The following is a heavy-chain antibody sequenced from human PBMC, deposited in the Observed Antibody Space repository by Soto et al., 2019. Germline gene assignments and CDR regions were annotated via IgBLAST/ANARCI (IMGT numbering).Heavy chain of an antibody. CDR1: GFTFRGYA. Sequence: GSQRLSCTASGFTFRGYAMHWVRQAPGKGLEWVAVISYDGSNKYYADSVKGRFTISRDNSKNTLYLQMNSLRAEDTAVYYCAREPAATIYYYSGMDVWGQGTTVTVSS. J-gene: IGHJ6*02. CDR3: AREPAATIYYYSGMDV. CDR2: ISYDGSNK. D-gene: IGHD2-2*01. V-gene: IGHV3-30-3*01.